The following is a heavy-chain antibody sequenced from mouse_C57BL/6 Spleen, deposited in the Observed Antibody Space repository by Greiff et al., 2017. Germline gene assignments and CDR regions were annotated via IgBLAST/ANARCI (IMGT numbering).Heavy chain of an antibody. CDR3: ARKGPYYGYAMDY. CDR1: GYTFTRYW. Sequence: QVQLQQPGAELVKAGASVTLSCKASGYTFTRYWMHWVKQRPGRGLEWIGRIDPNSGSTKYNEKFKSKATLTVDTPSSTAYMQLSSLTSEDAAVDDCARKGPYYGYAMDYWGQGTSVTVSS. V-gene: IGHV1-72*01. J-gene: IGHJ4*01. D-gene: IGHD1-1*02. CDR2: IDPNSGST.